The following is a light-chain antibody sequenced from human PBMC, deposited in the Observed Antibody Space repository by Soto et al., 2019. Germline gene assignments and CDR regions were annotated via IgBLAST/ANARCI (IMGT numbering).Light chain of an antibody. V-gene: IGKV4-1*01. Sequence: DIVMTQSPDSLAVSLGERATINCKSSQSVLHSSNNQNYLVWYQQKPGQPPKLLIYWTSTRESGVPDRFSGSGSGTDFTLTISSLQAEDVAVYYCQQYYSTPPTFGQGTKVEIK. CDR2: WTS. CDR3: QQYYSTPPT. J-gene: IGKJ1*01. CDR1: QSVLHSSNNQNY.